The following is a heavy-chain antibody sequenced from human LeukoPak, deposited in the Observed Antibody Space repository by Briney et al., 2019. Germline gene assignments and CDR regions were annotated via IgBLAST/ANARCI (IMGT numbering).Heavy chain of an antibody. Sequence: SEILSLTWAVYGESFSGYYWSWMRQPPGKGLEWIGEINHSGSTNYNPSLKSRVTISVDTSKNQFSQKLSSVTAADTAVYYCARRGRYSSGLAYYYGMDVWGQGTTVTVSS. CDR1: GESFSGYY. CDR2: INHSGST. V-gene: IGHV4-34*01. CDR3: ARRGRYSSGLAYYYGMDV. J-gene: IGHJ6*02. D-gene: IGHD6-19*01.